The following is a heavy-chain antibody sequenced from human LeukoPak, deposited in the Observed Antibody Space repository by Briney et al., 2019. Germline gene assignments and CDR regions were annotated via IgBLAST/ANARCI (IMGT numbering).Heavy chain of an antibody. Sequence: PSETLSLTCTVSDASVTTYSWSWLRQPAGKGLEWIGRVYSSGATKYNPSLKSRVTISADTSKNQFSLKLPSVTAADTAVYYCARDHYGSGSYKAYFGYWGHGIQVTVSS. D-gene: IGHD3-10*01. J-gene: IGHJ4*01. CDR2: VYSSGAT. CDR1: DASVTTYS. CDR3: ARDHYGSGSYKAYFGY. V-gene: IGHV4-4*07.